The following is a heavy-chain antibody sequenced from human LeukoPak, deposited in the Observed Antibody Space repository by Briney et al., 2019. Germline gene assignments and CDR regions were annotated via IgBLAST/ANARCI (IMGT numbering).Heavy chain of an antibody. CDR2: ISGSGGST. CDR1: GFTFSSYA. J-gene: IGHJ4*02. Sequence: QPGGPLRLSCAASGFTFSSYAMRWVRQAPGKGLEWVSAISGSGGSTYYADPVKGLFTISRDSSKNTLYLQMNSLRAEETAVYYCATIWAYSGYDFSDYWGQGTLVTVSS. D-gene: IGHD5-12*01. CDR3: ATIWAYSGYDFSDY. V-gene: IGHV3-23*01.